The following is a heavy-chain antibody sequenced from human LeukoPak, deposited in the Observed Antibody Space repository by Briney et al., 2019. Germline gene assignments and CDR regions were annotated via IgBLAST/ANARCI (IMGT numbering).Heavy chain of an antibody. Sequence: GGSLRLSCAASVFTFSSYSMNWVRQAPGKGLEWVGRIKSKSDGETTDYAADVKSRFSLSRDDSQNTVYLQMTSLKSDDTAVFYCTTLVGAPTYWGQGTPVIVS. V-gene: IGHV3-15*07. D-gene: IGHD1-26*01. CDR1: VFTFSSYS. CDR2: IKSKSDGETT. CDR3: TTLVGAPTY. J-gene: IGHJ4*02.